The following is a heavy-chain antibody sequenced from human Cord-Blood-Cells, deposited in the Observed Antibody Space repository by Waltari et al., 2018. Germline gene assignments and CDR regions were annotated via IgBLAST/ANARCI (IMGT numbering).Heavy chain of an antibody. CDR2: ISPIFGTA. V-gene: IGHV1-69*12. CDR1: GGTFSSYA. D-gene: IGHD6-6*01. CDR3: ARDSGLSPYSSSSYPFDY. J-gene: IGHJ4*02. Sequence: QVQLVQSGAEVKKPGSSVKVSCKASGGTFSSYAISWVRQAPGQGLEWMGGISPIFGTANYAQKFQGRVTITADESTSTAYMELSSLRSEDTAVYYCARDSGLSPYSSSSYPFDYWGQGTLVTVSS.